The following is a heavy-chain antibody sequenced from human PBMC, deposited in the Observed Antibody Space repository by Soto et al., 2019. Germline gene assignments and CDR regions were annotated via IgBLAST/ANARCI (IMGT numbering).Heavy chain of an antibody. Sequence: SETLSLTCTVSGGSMSSGDYYWSWIRQHAGKGLEWIGYIYYTGSTYYTPSLMSRVTISVDTSKNQFSLKLSSVTAADTAVYYCARGPRGLRNVYYYGMDVWGQGTTVTVSS. D-gene: IGHD5-12*01. CDR1: GGSMSSGDYY. J-gene: IGHJ6*02. V-gene: IGHV4-31*03. CDR2: IYYTGST. CDR3: ARGPRGLRNVYYYGMDV.